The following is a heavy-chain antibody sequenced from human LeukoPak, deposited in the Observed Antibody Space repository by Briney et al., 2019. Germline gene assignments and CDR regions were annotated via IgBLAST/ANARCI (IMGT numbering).Heavy chain of an antibody. CDR3: ARGHCTNAVCRTFDY. D-gene: IGHD2-8*01. J-gene: IGHJ4*02. V-gene: IGHV1-2*02. CDR2: INADNGGT. Sequence: EASVKVSCKASGYTFTGYYFHWVRQAPGQGLEWMGWINADNGGTRYAEKFQGRVTMTRDTSISTAYMELSRLTSDDTALYYCARGHCTNAVCRTFDYWGQGTLVTVSS. CDR1: GYTFTGYY.